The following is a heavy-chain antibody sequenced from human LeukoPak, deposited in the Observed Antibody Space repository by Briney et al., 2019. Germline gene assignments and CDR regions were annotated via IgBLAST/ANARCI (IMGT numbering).Heavy chain of an antibody. D-gene: IGHD4-23*01. Sequence: SETLSLTCTVSGGSISSNYWTWIRQSPGKGLEWIGYIYYSGSTNYNPSLKSRVTISVDTSKNQFSLKLSSVTAADTAVYYCARARWFRIGAFDIWGQGTMVTVSS. CDR1: GGSISSNY. J-gene: IGHJ3*02. CDR3: ARARWFRIGAFDI. CDR2: IYYSGST. V-gene: IGHV4-59*01.